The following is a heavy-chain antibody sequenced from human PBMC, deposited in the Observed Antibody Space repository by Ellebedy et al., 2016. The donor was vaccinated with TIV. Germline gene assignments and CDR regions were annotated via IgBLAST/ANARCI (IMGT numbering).Heavy chain of an antibody. V-gene: IGHV3-30*02. CDR2: IRYDGSNK. Sequence: PGGSLRLSCAASGFTFSAYGMHWVRQAPGKGLEWVTYIRYDGSNKYYADSVKGRFTISRDNSKNTLFLEMNSLRAEDTAVYYCARGGVRVGVTIQNSSGPNAFDMWGQGTMVTVSS. CDR1: GFTFSAYG. CDR3: ARGGVRVGVTIQNSSGPNAFDM. J-gene: IGHJ3*02. D-gene: IGHD1-26*01.